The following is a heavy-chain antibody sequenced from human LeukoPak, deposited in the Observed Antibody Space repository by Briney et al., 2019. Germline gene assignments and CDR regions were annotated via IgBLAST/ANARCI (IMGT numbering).Heavy chain of an antibody. CDR3: ARGDYYGSGSYYPTPDY. CDR2: ISSSGSTI. Sequence: GGSLRLSCAASGFTFSDYYMSWIRQAPGKGLEWVSYISSSGSTIYYADSVKGRFTISRDNDKNSLYLQMNSLRAEDTAVYYCARGDYYGSGSYYPTPDYWGQGTLVTVSS. D-gene: IGHD3-10*01. CDR1: GFTFSDYY. V-gene: IGHV3-11*01. J-gene: IGHJ4*02.